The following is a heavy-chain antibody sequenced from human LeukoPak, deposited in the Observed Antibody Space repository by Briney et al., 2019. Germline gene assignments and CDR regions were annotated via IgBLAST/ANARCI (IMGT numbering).Heavy chain of an antibody. V-gene: IGHV4-59*01. CDR3: ARDGSGYSYGLDY. CDR1: GGSINSYY. Sequence: SETLSLTCTVSGGSINSYYWSWIRQPPGKELEWIAYIYYSGSTNYNPSLKSRVTISVDTAKNQFSLKLSSVTAADTAVYYCARDGSGYSYGLDYWGQGTLVTVSS. D-gene: IGHD5-18*01. J-gene: IGHJ4*02. CDR2: IYYSGST.